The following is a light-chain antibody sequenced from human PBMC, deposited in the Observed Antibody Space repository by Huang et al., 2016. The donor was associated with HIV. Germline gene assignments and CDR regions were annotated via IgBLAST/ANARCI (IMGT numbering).Light chain of an antibody. Sequence: EIVLTQSPGTLSLSPGERATLSCRASQSVSSSYFTWYQQKPGQAPRLRLYAASNRATGIPDRFTGSGSGTDFTLTIRRLEPEDFAVYYCQQGYTFGQGTKVEIK. CDR2: AAS. J-gene: IGKJ2*01. CDR3: QQGYT. CDR1: QSVSSSY. V-gene: IGKV3-20*01.